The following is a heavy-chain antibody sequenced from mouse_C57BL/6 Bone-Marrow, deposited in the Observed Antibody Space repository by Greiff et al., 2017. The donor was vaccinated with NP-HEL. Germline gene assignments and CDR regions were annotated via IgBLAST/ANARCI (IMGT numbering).Heavy chain of an antibody. V-gene: IGHV1-64*01. Sequence: QVQLQQPGAELVKPGASVKLSCKASGYTFTSYWMHWVKQRPGQGLEWIGMISPNSGSTNYNEKFKSKATLPVDKASSTAYMQISSLTSKDSAVYYWAREGIYDGYYLDYGGQGTTLTVPS. CDR2: ISPNSGST. J-gene: IGHJ2*01. CDR1: GYTFTSYW. CDR3: AREGIYDGYYLDY. D-gene: IGHD2-3*01.